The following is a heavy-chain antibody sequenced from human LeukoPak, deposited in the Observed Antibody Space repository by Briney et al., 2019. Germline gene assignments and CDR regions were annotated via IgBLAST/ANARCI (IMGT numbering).Heavy chain of an antibody. CDR1: GGSLSGYF. J-gene: IGHJ4*02. Sequence: SETLSLTCAVYGGSLSGYFWSWIRQPPGKGLEWIGEISDSGSINFSPSLKGRVTISVDTAKNQFSLKLNSVTAADTAVYYCARGSKGPRLLYWGQGTLVTVSS. D-gene: IGHD6-6*01. V-gene: IGHV4-34*01. CDR2: ISDSGSI. CDR3: ARGSKGPRLLY.